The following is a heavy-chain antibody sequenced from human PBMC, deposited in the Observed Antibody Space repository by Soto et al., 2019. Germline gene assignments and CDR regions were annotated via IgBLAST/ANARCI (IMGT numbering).Heavy chain of an antibody. D-gene: IGHD1-26*01. CDR2: ISAYNGNT. J-gene: IGHJ5*02. V-gene: IGHV1-18*04. CDR1: GYTFTSYG. Sequence: GSSVQVSCKASGYTFTSYGISWVRQAPGQGLEWMGWISAYNGNTNYAQKLQGRVTMTTDTSTSTAYMELRSLRSDDTAVYYCARERGSGSYYFWFDPWGQGALVTGSS. CDR3: ARERGSGSYYFWFDP.